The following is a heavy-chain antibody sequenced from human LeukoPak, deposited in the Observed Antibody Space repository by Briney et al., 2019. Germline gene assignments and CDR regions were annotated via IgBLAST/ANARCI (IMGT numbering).Heavy chain of an antibody. Sequence: SGGSLRLSCAASGFTFSSYSMNWVRQAPGKGLEWVSYISSSSTIYYADSVKGRFTISRDNAKNSLYLQMNSLRAEDTAVYYCARVDPTTGYYYYMDVWGKGTTVTVS. CDR3: ARVDPTTGYYYYMDV. D-gene: IGHD4-17*01. CDR1: GFTFSSYS. J-gene: IGHJ6*03. V-gene: IGHV3-48*01. CDR2: ISSSSTI.